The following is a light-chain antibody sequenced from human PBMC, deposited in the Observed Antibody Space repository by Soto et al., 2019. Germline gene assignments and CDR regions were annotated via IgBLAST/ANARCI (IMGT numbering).Light chain of an antibody. CDR1: ESIDNW. Sequence: DIQMTQSPSTLSASVGDTLIITCRASESIDNWLAWYQQKPGKAPKRLIYAASSLQSGVPSRFSGSGSGTEFTLTISSLQPEDFATYYCLQHNSYPRTFGQGTKVDIK. CDR2: AAS. V-gene: IGKV1-17*01. CDR3: LQHNSYPRT. J-gene: IGKJ1*01.